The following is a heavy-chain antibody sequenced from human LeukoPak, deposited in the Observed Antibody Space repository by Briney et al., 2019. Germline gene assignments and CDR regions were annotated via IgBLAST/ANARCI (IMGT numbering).Heavy chain of an antibody. V-gene: IGHV4-34*01. CDR1: GGSFSGYY. Sequence: SETLSLTCAVHGGSFSGYYWSWIRQPPGKGLEWIGEINHSGSTNYNPSLKSRVTISVDTSKNQFSLKLSSVTAADTAVYYCARGSSLWLATTHLDYWGQGTLVTVSS. CDR2: INHSGST. CDR3: ARGSSLWLATTHLDY. D-gene: IGHD6-19*01. J-gene: IGHJ4*02.